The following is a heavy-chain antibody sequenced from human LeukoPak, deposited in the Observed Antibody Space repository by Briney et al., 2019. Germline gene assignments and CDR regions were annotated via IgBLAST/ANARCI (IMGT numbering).Heavy chain of an antibody. D-gene: IGHD6-19*01. J-gene: IGHJ4*02. Sequence: GGSLRLSCAASGFTFSSYSMNWVRQAPGKGLEWLSYISSTSGTIYYADSVKGRFTISRDNAKNSLFLQMNSLRDEDTAVYYCALTFHGVWLFRKSFDYWGQGTLVTVSS. CDR3: ALTFHGVWLFRKSFDY. CDR1: GFTFSSYS. CDR2: ISSTSGTI. V-gene: IGHV3-48*02.